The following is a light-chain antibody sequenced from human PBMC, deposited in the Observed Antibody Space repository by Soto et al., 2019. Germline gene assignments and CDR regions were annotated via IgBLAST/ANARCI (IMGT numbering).Light chain of an antibody. CDR1: QSVSNH. Sequence: EVVMTQSPATLSVSPGEGATLSCRASQSVSNHLAWYQQRPGQAPRVLIYGASSRATGIPARFSGSGSGTEFTLTISSLQSEDFALYYCQKYNNAPWTFGQGTRVEIK. V-gene: IGKV3-15*01. J-gene: IGKJ1*01. CDR2: GAS. CDR3: QKYNNAPWT.